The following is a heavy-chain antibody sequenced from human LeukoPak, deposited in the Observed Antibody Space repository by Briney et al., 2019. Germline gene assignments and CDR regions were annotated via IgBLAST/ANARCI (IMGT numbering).Heavy chain of an antibody. CDR2: IRYDGSNE. J-gene: IGHJ4*02. D-gene: IGHD6-13*01. Sequence: GGSLRLSCTTSGFNLINYAMSWVRQAPGKGLEWVAFIRYDGSNEYYADSVKGRFTISRDNSKNTLYLQMSSLRTEDTAVYYCAKDSSNWAFDYWGQGTLVTVSS. CDR1: GFNLINYA. V-gene: IGHV3-30*02. CDR3: AKDSSNWAFDY.